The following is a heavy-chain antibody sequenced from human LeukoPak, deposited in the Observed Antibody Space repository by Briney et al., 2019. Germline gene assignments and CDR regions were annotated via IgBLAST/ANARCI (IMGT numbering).Heavy chain of an antibody. CDR2: ISGSGGST. CDR1: GFTFSRYT. J-gene: IGHJ3*02. D-gene: IGHD6-13*01. V-gene: IGHV3-23*01. CDR3: AKDKQQLAFDI. Sequence: GGSLRLSCVDSGFTFSRYTIHWVRQAPGKGLEWVSAISGSGGSTYYADSVKGRFTISRDNSKNTLYLQMNSLRAEDTAVYYCAKDKQQLAFDIWGQGTMVTVSS.